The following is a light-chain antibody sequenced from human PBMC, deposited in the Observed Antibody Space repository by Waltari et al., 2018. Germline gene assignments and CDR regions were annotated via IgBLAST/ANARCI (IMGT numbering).Light chain of an antibody. Sequence: QSALTQPASVSGSPGQSLPISCTGTSNDVGGYGYVSWYQQYPGKAPKLIIYEVSYRPSGISTRFSGSKSGNTASLTISGLQAEDEADYYCSSHTSSVPHVFGTGTRVTVV. CDR1: SNDVGGYGY. CDR2: EVS. J-gene: IGLJ1*01. CDR3: SSHTSSVPHV. V-gene: IGLV2-14*01.